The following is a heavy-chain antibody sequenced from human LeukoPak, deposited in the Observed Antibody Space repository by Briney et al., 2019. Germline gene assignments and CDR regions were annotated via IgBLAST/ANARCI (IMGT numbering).Heavy chain of an antibody. J-gene: IGHJ4*02. CDR2: IYYSGST. D-gene: IGHD2-15*01. CDR3: ARLSCSGGSCYLDY. Sequence: PSETLSLTCTVSGGSISSYYWSWIRQPPGKGLEWIGYIYYSGSTNYNPSLKSRVTISVDTSKNQFSLKLSSVTAADTAVYYCARLSCSGGSCYLDYWGQGTLVTVSS. V-gene: IGHV4-59*08. CDR1: GGSISSYY.